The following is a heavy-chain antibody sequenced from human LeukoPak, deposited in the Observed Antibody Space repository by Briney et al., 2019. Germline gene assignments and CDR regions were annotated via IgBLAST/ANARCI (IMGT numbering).Heavy chain of an antibody. J-gene: IGHJ5*02. Sequence: SETLSLTCTVSGVSTNTYYYWSWIRQPPGKGLEWIGYIYYSGSTNYNPSLKSRVTISVDTSKNQFSLKLSSVTAADTAVYYCAGERVPPIKPSVVPAAMHVWFDPWGQGTLVTVSS. V-gene: IGHV4-59*01. CDR2: IYYSGST. CDR1: GVSTNTYYY. CDR3: AGERVPPIKPSVVPAAMHVWFDP. D-gene: IGHD2-2*01.